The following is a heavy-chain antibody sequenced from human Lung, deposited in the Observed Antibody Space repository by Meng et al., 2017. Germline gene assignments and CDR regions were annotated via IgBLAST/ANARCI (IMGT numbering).Heavy chain of an antibody. V-gene: IGHV4-30-4*01. Sequence: QVQLQASGPGLLKPSQTRSLTCTVSGGSISSSNYYWSWIRQPPGKGLEWSGHIYNSGSTYYNPSLKSRITISVDTSKNQFSLKLSSVTAADTAVYYCARGQKGYFDLWGRGTLVTVSS. J-gene: IGHJ2*01. CDR1: GGSISSSNYY. CDR3: ARGQKGYFDL. CDR2: IYNSGST.